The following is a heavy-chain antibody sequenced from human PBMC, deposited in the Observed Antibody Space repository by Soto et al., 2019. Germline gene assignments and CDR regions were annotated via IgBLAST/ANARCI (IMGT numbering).Heavy chain of an antibody. Sequence: PGGSLRLSCAAAGFTFSNYGMHWVRQAPGKGLEWVAIIWYDGSNKYYADSVKGRFTISRDNSKNTLYLQMNSLRAEDTAVYYCARDNWRDWGQGTQVTVSS. V-gene: IGHV3-33*01. CDR3: ARDNWRD. J-gene: IGHJ4*02. CDR2: IWYDGSNK. CDR1: GFTFSNYG.